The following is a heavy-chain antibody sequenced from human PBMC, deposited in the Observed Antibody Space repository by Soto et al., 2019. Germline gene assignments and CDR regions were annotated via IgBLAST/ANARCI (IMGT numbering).Heavy chain of an antibody. CDR1: GFTFSSYS. D-gene: IGHD6-13*01. J-gene: IGHJ1*01. V-gene: IGHV3-21*01. CDR2: ISSSSSYI. CDR3: ARPVSSSRAVYFQH. Sequence: PGGSLRLSCAASGFTFSSYSMNWVRQAPGKGLEWVSSISSSSSYIYYADSVKGRFTISRDNAKNSLYLQMNSLRAEDTAVYYCARPVSSSRAVYFQHWGQGTLVTASS.